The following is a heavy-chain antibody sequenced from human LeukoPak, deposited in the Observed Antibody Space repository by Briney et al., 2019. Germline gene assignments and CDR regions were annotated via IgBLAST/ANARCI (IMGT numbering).Heavy chain of an antibody. CDR1: GFTFSSYA. V-gene: IGHV3-23*01. CDR3: AKTTTGYSSGRYPGWPVDD. CDR2: ISRSGGGT. D-gene: IGHD6-19*01. J-gene: IGHJ4*01. Sequence: GGSLRLSCAASGFTFSSYAVSWVRQAPGKGLEWVSAISRSGGGTDYADSVKGRFTISRDNSKNTLYLQMNSLSTEDTAVYYCAKTTTGYSSGRYPGWPVDDWGQGTLVTVSS.